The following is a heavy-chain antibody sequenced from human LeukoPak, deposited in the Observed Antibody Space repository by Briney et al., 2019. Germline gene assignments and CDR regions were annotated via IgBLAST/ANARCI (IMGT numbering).Heavy chain of an antibody. J-gene: IGHJ4*02. D-gene: IGHD6-13*01. CDR3: ARGPPESSSSDY. V-gene: IGHV1-8*01. Sequence: GASVNVSFKASVYTFTIYDINWVGQAPGQGGEGMGWMNPKSANTGYAQKFQGRLTMTRNTSISTAYMEVTSLRSEDTAVYYCARGPPESSSSDYWGQGTLVTVSS. CDR2: MNPKSANT. CDR1: VYTFTIYD.